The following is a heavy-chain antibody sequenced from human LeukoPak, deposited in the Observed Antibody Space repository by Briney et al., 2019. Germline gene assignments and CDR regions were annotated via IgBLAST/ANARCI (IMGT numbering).Heavy chain of an antibody. CDR1: GFSFRVYY. CDR3: AIDYGDKSG. CDR2: INPNSGGT. Sequence: ASVKVSCKTSGFSFRVYYMHWVRQAPGQGLEWMGWINPNSGGTNYPQKFQGRVTMTRDTSISTAYMELSRLGSDDTAVYYCAIDYGDKSGWGQGTLVTVSS. J-gene: IGHJ4*02. D-gene: IGHD4-23*01. V-gene: IGHV1-2*02.